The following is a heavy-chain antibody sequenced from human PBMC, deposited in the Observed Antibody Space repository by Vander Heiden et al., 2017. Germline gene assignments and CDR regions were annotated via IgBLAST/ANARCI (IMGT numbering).Heavy chain of an antibody. CDR1: GGSISSYY. Sequence: QVQLQESAPGLVKPSETLSLTCTISGGSISSYYWSWIRQPPGKGLEWIRYIYYSGSTNDNPSLKSRVTISVDTSKNQFSLKMRSVTAADTAVYYFARLTYNWFDPWGQGTMVTVSS. CDR2: IYYSGST. CDR3: ARLTYNWFDP. J-gene: IGHJ5*02. V-gene: IGHV4-59*08.